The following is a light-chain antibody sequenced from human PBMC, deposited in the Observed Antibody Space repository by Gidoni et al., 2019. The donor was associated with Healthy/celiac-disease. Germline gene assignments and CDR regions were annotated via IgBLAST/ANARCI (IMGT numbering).Light chain of an antibody. J-gene: IGLJ3*02. CDR2: GDS. Sequence: QSVLTPPPSVSGAPGPRVTISCTGSSSHIGAGYDVHWYQQLPGTAPKLLIYGDSNRPSGVPDRFSGSKSGTSASLAITGLQAEDEADYYCQSYDSGLSGSVFGGGTKLTVL. CDR1: SSHIGAGYD. V-gene: IGLV1-40*01. CDR3: QSYDSGLSGSV.